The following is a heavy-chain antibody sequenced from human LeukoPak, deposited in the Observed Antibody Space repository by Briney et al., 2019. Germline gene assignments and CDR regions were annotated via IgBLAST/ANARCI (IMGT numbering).Heavy chain of an antibody. V-gene: IGHV2-5*02. Sequence: SGPTLVKPTQTLTLTCTFSGFSLSPSGVGVGWIRQPPVNALEWLALIYGDDDKRYSPSLNSTLPITKDTSKNQVVLTMTNMDPRDTATYYCAHRTDSSSWTGDYFDYWGQGTLVTVSS. CDR3: AHRTDSSSWTGDYFDY. CDR2: IYGDDDK. J-gene: IGHJ4*02. CDR1: GFSLSPSGVG. D-gene: IGHD6-13*01.